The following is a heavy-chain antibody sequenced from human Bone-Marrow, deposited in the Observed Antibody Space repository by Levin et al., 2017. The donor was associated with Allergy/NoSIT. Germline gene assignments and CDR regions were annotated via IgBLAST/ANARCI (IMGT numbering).Heavy chain of an antibody. CDR2: INPNSGGT. Sequence: PGASVKVSCKASGYTFSDYYMHWVRQAPGQGLEWMGRINPNSGGTNLAQKFQGRVTMTSDTSISTGYMELSSLTSDDTAMYYCARDPLAVQGVTTLNIDAFDSWGQGTMVSVSS. J-gene: IGHJ3*02. CDR1: GYTFSDYY. D-gene: IGHD3-10*01. V-gene: IGHV1-2*06. CDR3: ARDPLAVQGVTTLNIDAFDS.